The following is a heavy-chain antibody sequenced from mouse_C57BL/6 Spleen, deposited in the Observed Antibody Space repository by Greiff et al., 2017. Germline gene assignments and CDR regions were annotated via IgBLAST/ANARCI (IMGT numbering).Heavy chain of an antibody. D-gene: IGHD2-3*01. V-gene: IGHV1-5*01. CDR2: IYPGNGDT. CDR1: GYTFTSYW. CDR3: TRENDGYYGEVYYFDY. J-gene: IGHJ2*01. Sequence: EVKLVESGTVLARPGASVKMSCKTSGYTFTSYWMHWVKQRPGQGLEWIGAIYPGNGDTSYNQKFKGKAKLTAVTSASTAYMELSSLTNEDSAVYYCTRENDGYYGEVYYFDYWGQGTTLTVSS.